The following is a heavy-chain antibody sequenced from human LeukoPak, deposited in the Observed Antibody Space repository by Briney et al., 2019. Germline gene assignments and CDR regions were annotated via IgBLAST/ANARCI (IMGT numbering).Heavy chain of an antibody. CDR3: VKARSGNNHYYGMDV. J-gene: IGHJ6*02. V-gene: IGHV3-23*01. CDR2: ISGSGGST. Sequence: PGGSLRLSCAASGFSLRSSEMNWVRQAPGKGLEWVSGISGSGGSTYNADSVKGRFTISRDNSKNTPYLQMNSLRAEDTAVHYCVKARSGNNHYYGMDVWGQGTTVTVSS. D-gene: IGHD3-10*01. CDR1: GFSLRSSE.